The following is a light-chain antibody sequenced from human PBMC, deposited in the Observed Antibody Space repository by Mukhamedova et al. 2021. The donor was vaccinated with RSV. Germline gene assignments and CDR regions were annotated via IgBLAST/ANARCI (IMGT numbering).Light chain of an antibody. CDR3: QEFNNFPQT. CDR2: DAS. Sequence: WYQRRVHGKAPKLLIYDASTLENGVPSRFSGSGSGTDFTLTISSLQHEDFATYYCQEFNNFPQTFGPGTKVDIK. V-gene: IGKV1D-13*01. J-gene: IGKJ3*01.